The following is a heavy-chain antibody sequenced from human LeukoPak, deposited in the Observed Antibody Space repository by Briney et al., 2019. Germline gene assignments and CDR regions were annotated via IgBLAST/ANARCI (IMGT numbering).Heavy chain of an antibody. CDR3: ARDGSGFYYYYYMDV. J-gene: IGHJ6*03. CDR1: GVTFTDYS. D-gene: IGHD6-25*01. CDR2: ISTVSTYT. Sequence: RGSLRLSCAASGVTFTDYSMTWVCQPPGKGLEWVASISTVSTYTFYSDSVKGRFTISRDNAKNTLYLQMSSLSAEDTAVYYCARDGSGFYYYYYMDVWGRGTTVTVSS. V-gene: IGHV3-21*01.